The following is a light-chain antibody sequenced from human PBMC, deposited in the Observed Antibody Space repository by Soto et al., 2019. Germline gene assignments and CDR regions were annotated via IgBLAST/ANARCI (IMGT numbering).Light chain of an antibody. CDR3: QSYDSSLSGYVV. J-gene: IGLJ2*01. CDR1: SSNIGAGYD. Sequence: QSVLTQPPSVSGAPGQRVTISCTGSSSNIGAGYDVHWYQQLPGTAPKLLIYGNSNRPSGVPDRFSGSKSGTSASLAITGLQAEDEADYCCQSYDSSLSGYVVYGGGIELTVL. V-gene: IGLV1-40*01. CDR2: GNS.